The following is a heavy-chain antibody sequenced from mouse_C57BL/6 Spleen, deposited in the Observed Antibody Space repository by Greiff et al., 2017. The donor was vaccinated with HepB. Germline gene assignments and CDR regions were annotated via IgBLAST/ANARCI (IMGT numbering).Heavy chain of an antibody. CDR3: TPYYGYAMDY. J-gene: IGHJ4*01. D-gene: IGHD1-1*01. CDR1: GYTFTDYE. CDR2: IDPETGGT. Sequence: QVQLKQSGAELVRPGASVTLSCKASGYTFTDYEMHWVKQTPVHGLEWIGAIDPETGGTAYNQKFKGKAILTADKSSSKAYMELRSLTSEDSAVYYCTPYYGYAMDYWGQGTSVTVSS. V-gene: IGHV1-15*01.